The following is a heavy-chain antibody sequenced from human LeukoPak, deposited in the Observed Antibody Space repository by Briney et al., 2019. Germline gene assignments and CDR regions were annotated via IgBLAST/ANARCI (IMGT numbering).Heavy chain of an antibody. D-gene: IGHD2-21*01. CDR3: PTVHRTKFASRRGSFDY. J-gene: IGHJ4*02. Sequence: GGSLRLSHSASGFTFHKSAMRWVRQAPGKGLEWVSGISRSGEITYYADSVRGRFTISRDNSKNTLHLQMNSLRAEDTAVYYHPTVHRTKFASRRGSFDYWGQGTLVTVSS. CDR2: ISRSGEIT. CDR1: GFTFHKSA. V-gene: IGHV3-23*01.